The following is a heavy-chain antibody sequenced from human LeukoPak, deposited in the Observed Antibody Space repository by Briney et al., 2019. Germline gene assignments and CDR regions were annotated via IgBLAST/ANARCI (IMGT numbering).Heavy chain of an antibody. J-gene: IGHJ6*04. CDR3: ASRTVAVAATYYYYYGMDV. V-gene: IGHV1-69*13. CDR2: IIPIFGTA. CDR1: GGTFSSYA. D-gene: IGHD2-15*01. Sequence: SVKVSCKASGGTFSSYAISWVRQVPGQGLEWMGGIIPIFGTANYAQKFQGRVTITADESTSTAYMELSSLRSEDTAVYYCASRTVAVAATYYYYYGMDVWGKGTTVTVSS.